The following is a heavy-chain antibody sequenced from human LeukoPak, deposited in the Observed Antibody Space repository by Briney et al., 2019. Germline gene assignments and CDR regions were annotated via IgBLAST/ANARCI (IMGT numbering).Heavy chain of an antibody. Sequence: GESLKISCKGSGYTFSSNWIAWVRQMPGKVLEWMGIIYPGDSDTRYSPSFQGQVTISADKSISTAYLQWSSLKASDTAIYYCARQRTTAWFDPWGQGTLVTVSS. D-gene: IGHD4-11*01. J-gene: IGHJ5*02. CDR1: GYTFSSNW. CDR2: IYPGDSDT. CDR3: ARQRTTAWFDP. V-gene: IGHV5-51*01.